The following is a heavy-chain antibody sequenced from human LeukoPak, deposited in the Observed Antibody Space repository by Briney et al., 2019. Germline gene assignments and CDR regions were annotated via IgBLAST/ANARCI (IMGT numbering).Heavy chain of an antibody. V-gene: IGHV3-30-3*01. J-gene: IGHJ4*02. Sequence: GGSLRLSCAASGFTFRSYAMHWVRQAPGKGLEWVAVISYDRNNKYYADSVKGRFTISRDDSKNTLYLQMNSLRAEDTAVYYCARAAMYYYDIWDYWGQGTLVTVSS. CDR2: ISYDRNNK. CDR1: GFTFRSYA. CDR3: ARAAMYYYDIWDY. D-gene: IGHD3-22*01.